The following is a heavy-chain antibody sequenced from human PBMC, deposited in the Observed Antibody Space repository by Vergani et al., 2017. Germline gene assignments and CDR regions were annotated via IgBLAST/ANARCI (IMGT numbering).Heavy chain of an antibody. J-gene: IGHJ6*02. Sequence: QVQLVQSGAEVKKPGSSVKVSCKASGGPFSSYAISWVRQAPGQGLEWMGGIIPIFGTANYAQKFQGRVTITADKSTSTAYMELSSLRSEDTAVYYCAREIQLWLGEYYYYGMDVWGQGTTVTVSS. CDR2: IIPIFGTA. V-gene: IGHV1-69*06. D-gene: IGHD5-18*01. CDR1: GGPFSSYA. CDR3: AREIQLWLGEYYYYGMDV.